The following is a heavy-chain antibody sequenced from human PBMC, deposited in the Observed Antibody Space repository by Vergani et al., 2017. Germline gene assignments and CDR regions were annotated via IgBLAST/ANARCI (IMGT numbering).Heavy chain of an antibody. J-gene: IGHJ6*02. CDR1: GFTFRSYG. D-gene: IGHD6-13*01. CDR3: AKDRQQLVVLTRNDYYYYGMDV. V-gene: IGHV3-30*18. Sequence: QVQLVESGGGVVQPGRSLRLSCAASGFTFRSYGMHWVRQAPGKGLEWVAVISYDGSNKYYADSVKGRFTISRDNSKNTLYLQMNSLRGEDTAVYYCAKDRQQLVVLTRNDYYYYGMDVWGQGTTVTVSS. CDR2: ISYDGSNK.